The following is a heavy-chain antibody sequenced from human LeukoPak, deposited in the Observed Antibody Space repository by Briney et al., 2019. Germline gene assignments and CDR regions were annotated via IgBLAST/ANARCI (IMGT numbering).Heavy chain of an antibody. CDR3: ARRLARRGYGDYCDY. Sequence: PSETLSLTCTVSGGSISGYYWSWIRQPPGKGLEWIGYIYHSGSTNYNPSLKSQVTISVDTSKNQFSLKLSSVTAADTAVYYCARRLARRGYGDYCDYWGQGTLVTVSS. D-gene: IGHD4-17*01. CDR2: IYHSGST. V-gene: IGHV4-59*08. CDR1: GGSISGYY. J-gene: IGHJ4*02.